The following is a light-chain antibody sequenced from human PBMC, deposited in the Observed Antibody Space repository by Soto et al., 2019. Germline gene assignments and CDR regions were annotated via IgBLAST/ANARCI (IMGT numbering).Light chain of an antibody. CDR3: QQANSFPIT. CDR2: AAS. V-gene: IGKV1-39*01. Sequence: DIQMTQSPSSLSASVGDRVTITCRASQSISSYLNWYQQKPAKAPKLLIYAASSLQSGVPSRFSGSGSGTDFTLTISSLQPEDFATYYCQQANSFPITFGQGTRLEI. J-gene: IGKJ5*01. CDR1: QSISSY.